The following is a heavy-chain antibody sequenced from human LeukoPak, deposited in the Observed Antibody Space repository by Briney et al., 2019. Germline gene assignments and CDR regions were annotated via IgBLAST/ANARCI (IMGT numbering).Heavy chain of an antibody. V-gene: IGHV3-15*01. D-gene: IGHD6-19*01. CDR3: TTDESSGWAFDY. CDR1: GFTFSNAW. Sequence: GGSLRLSCAASGFTFSNAWMSWVRQAPGKGLEWVGRIKSKTDGATTDYAAPVKGRFTISRDDSKNTLYLQMNSLKTEDTAVYYCTTDESSGWAFDYWGQGTLVTVSS. J-gene: IGHJ4*02. CDR2: IKSKTDGATT.